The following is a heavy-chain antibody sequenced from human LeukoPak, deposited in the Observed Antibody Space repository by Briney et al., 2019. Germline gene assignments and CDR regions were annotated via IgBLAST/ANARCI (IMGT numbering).Heavy chain of an antibody. CDR1: GFTFSSYA. Sequence: GGSLRLSCAASGFTFSSYAMSWVHQAPGKGLEWVSAISGSGGSTYYADSVKGRFTISRDNSKNTLYLQMNSLRAEDTAVYYCAKDPYYYGSGNLYFDYWGQGTLVTVSS. CDR3: AKDPYYYGSGNLYFDY. J-gene: IGHJ4*02. D-gene: IGHD3-10*01. V-gene: IGHV3-23*01. CDR2: ISGSGGST.